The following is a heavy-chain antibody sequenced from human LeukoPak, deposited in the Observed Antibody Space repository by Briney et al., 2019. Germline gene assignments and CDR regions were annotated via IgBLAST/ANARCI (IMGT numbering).Heavy chain of an antibody. CDR2: IYHSGST. CDR3: ARRQWLDYYYYYGMDV. D-gene: IGHD6-19*01. Sequence: PSETLSHTCAVSGGSISSSNWWSWVRQPPGKGLEWIGEIYHSGSTNYNPSLKSRVTISVDKSKNQFSLKLSSVTAADTAVYYCARRQWLDYYYYYGMDVWGQGTTVTVSS. J-gene: IGHJ6*02. CDR1: GGSISSSNW. V-gene: IGHV4-4*02.